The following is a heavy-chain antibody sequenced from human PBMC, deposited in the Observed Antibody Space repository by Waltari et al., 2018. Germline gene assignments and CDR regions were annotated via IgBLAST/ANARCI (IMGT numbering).Heavy chain of an antibody. Sequence: EVQLLESGGGLVQPGGSLRLSCAASGFTFSSYAMSWVRQAPGKGLEGVSAISGSGGSTYYADSVKGRFTISRDNSKNTLYLQMNSLRAEDTAVYYCAIVIQWWFPGNMNVWGQGTTVTVSS. CDR3: AIVIQWWFPGNMNV. D-gene: IGHD2-15*01. J-gene: IGHJ6*02. CDR1: GFTFSSYA. V-gene: IGHV3-23*01. CDR2: ISGSGGST.